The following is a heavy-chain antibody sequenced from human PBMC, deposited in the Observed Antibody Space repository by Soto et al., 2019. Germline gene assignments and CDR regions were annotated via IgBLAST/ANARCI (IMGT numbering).Heavy chain of an antibody. V-gene: IGHV4-34*01. Sequence: QVQLQQWGAGLLKPSETLSLTCAVYGGSFSGYYWTWIRQPPGTGLEWIGEINHSGSTNYNPSLKSRVTISVDTSKHPFSLKLTSVTAADTAVYYCARDQIPGLFDYWGQGTLVTVSS. CDR2: INHSGST. CDR3: ARDQIPGLFDY. J-gene: IGHJ4*02. CDR1: GGSFSGYY. D-gene: IGHD2-21*01.